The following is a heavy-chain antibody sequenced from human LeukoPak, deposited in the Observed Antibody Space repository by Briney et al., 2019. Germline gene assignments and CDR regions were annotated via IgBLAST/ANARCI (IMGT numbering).Heavy chain of an antibody. CDR3: ARRGLPDV. J-gene: IGHJ6*03. D-gene: IGHD2-15*01. Sequence: GGSLRLSCAVSGFTFGSYSMNWVRQAPGKGLEWLSYISSSSSTIYYADSVKGRFTISRDNAKNSLYLQMNSLRVEDTAVYYCARRGLPDVWGKGTTVTVSS. CDR2: ISSSSSTI. CDR1: GFTFGSYS. V-gene: IGHV3-48*04.